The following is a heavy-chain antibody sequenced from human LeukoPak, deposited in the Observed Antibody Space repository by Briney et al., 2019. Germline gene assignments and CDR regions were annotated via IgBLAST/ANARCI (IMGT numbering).Heavy chain of an antibody. CDR3: ARVRPAAASYYFDY. D-gene: IGHD2-2*01. CDR1: GGSISSGDYY. J-gene: IGHJ4*02. CDR2: IYYSGST. Sequence: SETLSLTCTVSGGSISSGDYYWSWIRQPPGKGLEWIGYIYYSGSTYYNPSLKSRVTISVDTSKSQFSLKLSSVTAADTAVYYCARVRPAAASYYFDYWGQGTLVTVSS. V-gene: IGHV4-30-4*01.